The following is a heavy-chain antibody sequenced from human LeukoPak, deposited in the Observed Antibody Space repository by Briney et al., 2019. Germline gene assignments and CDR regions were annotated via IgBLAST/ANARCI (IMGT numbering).Heavy chain of an antibody. J-gene: IGHJ4*02. V-gene: IGHV4-4*02. CDR1: GGSISSDIW. CDR2: IYHSGST. Sequence: PSETLSLTCAVSGGSISSDIWWSWVRQPPGKGLEWVGEIYHSGSTNYNPSLKSRVTISVDKSKNQFSLMLTSVTAADTAVYYCARVDPDSSSTLEVFDYWGQGTLVTVSS. CDR3: ARVDPDSSSTLEVFDY. D-gene: IGHD6-6*01.